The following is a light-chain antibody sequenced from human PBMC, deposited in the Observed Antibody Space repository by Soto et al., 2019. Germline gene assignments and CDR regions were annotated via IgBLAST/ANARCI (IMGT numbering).Light chain of an antibody. J-gene: IGKJ1*01. Sequence: EIVVTQSPATLSLSPGERATLSCRASQTVRNNYLAWYQQKPGQAPRLLIYRTSNRATGIPDRFSGSGSGTDFTLTISRLEPEDFAVYWCQQYDSSPRTFGQGTKVDIK. V-gene: IGKV3-20*01. CDR3: QQYDSSPRT. CDR1: QTVRNNY. CDR2: RTS.